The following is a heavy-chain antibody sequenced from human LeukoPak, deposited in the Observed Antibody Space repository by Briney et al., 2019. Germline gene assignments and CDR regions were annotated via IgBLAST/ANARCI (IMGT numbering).Heavy chain of an antibody. J-gene: IGHJ3*02. CDR1: GGSVSSGSYY. Sequence: SETLFLTCTVSGGSVSSGSYYWSWIRQPPGKGLEWIGYIYYSGSTNYNPSLKSRVTISVDTSKNQFSLKLSSVTAADTAVYYCARVGTADAFGIWGQGTMVTVSS. V-gene: IGHV4-61*01. CDR3: ARVGTADAFGI. D-gene: IGHD1-1*01. CDR2: IYYSGST.